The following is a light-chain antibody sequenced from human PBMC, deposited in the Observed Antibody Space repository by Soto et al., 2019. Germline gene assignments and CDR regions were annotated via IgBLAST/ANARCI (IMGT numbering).Light chain of an antibody. Sequence: QSVLTQPPSVSGAPGQRVTFSCTGSSSNIGAGYDLHWYQQLPGTAPKLLIHDDNNRPSGVPDRFSGSKSGTSASLAITGLQAEDEADHYCQSYDSSLSGYVFGSGTKVTVL. CDR1: SSNIGAGYD. J-gene: IGLJ1*01. V-gene: IGLV1-40*01. CDR3: QSYDSSLSGYV. CDR2: DDN.